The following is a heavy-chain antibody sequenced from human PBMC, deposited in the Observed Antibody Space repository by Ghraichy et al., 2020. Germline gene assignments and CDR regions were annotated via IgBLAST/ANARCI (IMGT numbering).Heavy chain of an antibody. J-gene: IGHJ4*02. CDR3: ARYPPDY. CDR2: IKQDGSEK. CDR1: GFTFSGYW. Sequence: LSLTCAAFGFTFSGYWMSWVRQAPGKGLEWVANIKQDGSEKYYVDSVKGRFTISRDNAENSLFLQMNSLRAEDTALYYCARYPPDYWGQGTLVTVSS. V-gene: IGHV3-7*01.